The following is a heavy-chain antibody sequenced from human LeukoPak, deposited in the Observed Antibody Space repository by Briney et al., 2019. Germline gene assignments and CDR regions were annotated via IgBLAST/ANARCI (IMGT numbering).Heavy chain of an antibody. V-gene: IGHV3-23*01. CDR2: ISGSGSRT. CDR1: GXTFSGYA. CDR3: AKDSSGYYKPIDC. J-gene: IGHJ4*02. D-gene: IGHD3-22*01. Sequence: GGSLRLSCAASGXTFSGYAMNWVRQAPGKGLEWVLAISGSGSRTYYADSVKGRFTISRDNSKNTLSLQMSSLRAEDTAVYYCAKDSSGYYKPIDCWGQGTLVTVSS.